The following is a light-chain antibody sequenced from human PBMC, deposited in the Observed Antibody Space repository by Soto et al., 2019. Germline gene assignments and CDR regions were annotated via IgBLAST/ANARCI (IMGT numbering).Light chain of an antibody. CDR2: ENN. Sequence: QSVLTQPPSVSAAPGQKVTISCSASSSNIGNNYVSWYQQLPGTAPKLLIYENNKRPSGIPDRFSGSKSGTSATLGITGLQTGDEADYYCGTWDSSLSAWVFGGGTKLTVL. CDR3: GTWDSSLSAWV. J-gene: IGLJ3*02. V-gene: IGLV1-51*02. CDR1: SSNIGNNY.